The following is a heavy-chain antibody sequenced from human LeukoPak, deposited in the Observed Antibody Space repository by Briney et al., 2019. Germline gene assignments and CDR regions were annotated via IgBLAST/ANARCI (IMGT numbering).Heavy chain of an antibody. CDR3: ARGLVVPAAHNWFDP. CDR2: IYYSGST. V-gene: IGHV4-59*12. Sequence: SETLSLTCTVSGGSISSYYWSWIRQPPGKGLEWIGYIYYSGSTNYNPSLKSRVTISVDTSKNQFSLKLSSVTAADTAVYYCARGLVVPAAHNWFDPWGQGTLVTVSS. CDR1: GGSISSYY. D-gene: IGHD2-2*01. J-gene: IGHJ5*02.